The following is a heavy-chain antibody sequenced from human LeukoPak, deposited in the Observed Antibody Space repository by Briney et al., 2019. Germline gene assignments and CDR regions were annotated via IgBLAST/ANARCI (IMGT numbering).Heavy chain of an antibody. J-gene: IGHJ3*01. Sequence: PGGSLRLSCAASGFSFSNYGMHWVRQAPGKGLEWVAIIWYDGSNQYYADSVKGRFTVSRDNSRSTLYLQLNSLRAEDTAVYSCARDFSISWYNAFDLWGQGTMVTVSS. CDR3: ARDFSISWYNAFDL. CDR2: IWYDGSNQ. CDR1: GFSFSNYG. V-gene: IGHV3-33*01. D-gene: IGHD6-13*01.